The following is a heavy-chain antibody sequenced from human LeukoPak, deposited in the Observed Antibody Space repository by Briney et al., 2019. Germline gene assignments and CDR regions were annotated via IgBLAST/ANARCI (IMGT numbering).Heavy chain of an antibody. J-gene: IGHJ4*02. CDR3: ARSEVEMGTIFSY. V-gene: IGHV3-66*01. D-gene: IGHD5-24*01. CDR1: GFTVSSDY. Sequence: PGGSLRLSCAASGFTVSSDYMSWVRQAPGKGLEWVSVIYSGGNTYYADSVKGRFTISRDNSKNTLFLQMNSLRAEDTAVYYCARSEVEMGTIFSYWGQGTLVTASS. CDR2: IYSGGNT.